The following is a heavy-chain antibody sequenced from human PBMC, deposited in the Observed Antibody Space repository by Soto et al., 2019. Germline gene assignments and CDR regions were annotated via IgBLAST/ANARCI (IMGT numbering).Heavy chain of an antibody. Sequence: ASVKVSCKASGGTFSSYAISWVRQAPGQGLEWMGGINPNSGGTNYAQKFQGRVTMTRDTSISTAYMELSRLRSDDTAVYYCARDTYYYDSSGYLSSNYWGQGTLVTVSS. CDR2: INPNSGGT. J-gene: IGHJ4*02. V-gene: IGHV1-2*02. CDR1: GGTFSSYA. D-gene: IGHD3-22*01. CDR3: ARDTYYYDSSGYLSSNY.